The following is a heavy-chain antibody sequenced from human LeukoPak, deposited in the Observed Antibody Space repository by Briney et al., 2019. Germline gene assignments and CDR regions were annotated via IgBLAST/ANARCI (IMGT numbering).Heavy chain of an antibody. CDR2: ISGSGCST. J-gene: IGHJ6*04. D-gene: IGHD5-18*01. V-gene: IGHV3-23*01. Sequence: WVSPISGSGCSTYYADSVKGRFTISRDNSKNTLYLQMNSLRAEDTAVYYCARGYGRQTNSGMDVWGKGSTVTVSA. CDR3: ARGYGRQTNSGMDV.